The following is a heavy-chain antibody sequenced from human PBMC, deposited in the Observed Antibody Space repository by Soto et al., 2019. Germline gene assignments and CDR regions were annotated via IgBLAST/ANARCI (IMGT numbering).Heavy chain of an antibody. V-gene: IGHV3-23*01. Sequence: GGSLRLSCAASGFTFSDYAIIWIRQVPGKGLQWVSGLYGNGGGVHYAYSVKVRFTISRDNSAYSAYLQMNNLRVEDTAVYYCARDAVPFHALWLAHXWGQGTVVTVSX. J-gene: IGHJ4*02. CDR3: ARDAVPFHALWLAHX. D-gene: IGHD2-2*01. CDR1: GFTFSDYA. CDR2: LYGNGGGV.